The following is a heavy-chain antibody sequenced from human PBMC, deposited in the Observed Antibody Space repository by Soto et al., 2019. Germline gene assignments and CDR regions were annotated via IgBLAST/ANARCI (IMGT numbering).Heavy chain of an antibody. V-gene: IGHV4-4*07. D-gene: IGHD3-16*01. J-gene: IGHJ3*02. Sequence: QLQLQESGPGLVKPSETLSLICTVSGGSISGYFWSWFRQPAGKGLEWIGRIYSAGSTNYNHSLKSRLTMSVDTSPNQFSLKLTSVTAAATAMYYCVRGDVFDIWGRGTMFTVSS. CDR1: GGSISGYF. CDR2: IYSAGST. CDR3: VRGDVFDI.